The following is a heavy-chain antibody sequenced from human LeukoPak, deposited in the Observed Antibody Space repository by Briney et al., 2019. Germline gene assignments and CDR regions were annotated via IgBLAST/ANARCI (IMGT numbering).Heavy chain of an antibody. CDR2: IYSGST. Sequence: SETLSLTCSVSGAPITSSYWSWIRQTPGKGLEWIGNIYSGSTNYNPSFESRVTVSLDTSKNHFSLRLTSVTAADTALYYCARDGYGSGSYGWFDPWGQGTLVTVSS. CDR1: GAPITSSY. V-gene: IGHV4-59*01. D-gene: IGHD3-10*01. J-gene: IGHJ5*02. CDR3: ARDGYGSGSYGWFDP.